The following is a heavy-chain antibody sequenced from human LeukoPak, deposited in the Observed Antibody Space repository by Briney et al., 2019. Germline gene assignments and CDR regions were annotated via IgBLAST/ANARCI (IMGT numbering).Heavy chain of an antibody. CDR1: GFTFSSFE. Sequence: GGSLRLSCAASGFTFSSFEMTWVRQAPGKGLEWVSYISTGGSTTYYADSVKGRFTISRDNAKNSLYLQMNSLRAEDTAVYYCAGDYCSGGSCYDFWGQGTLVIVSS. J-gene: IGHJ4*02. V-gene: IGHV3-48*03. D-gene: IGHD2-15*01. CDR3: AGDYCSGGSCYDF. CDR2: ISTGGSTT.